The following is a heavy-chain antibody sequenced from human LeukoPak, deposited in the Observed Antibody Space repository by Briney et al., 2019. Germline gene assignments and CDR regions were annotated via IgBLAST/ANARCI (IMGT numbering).Heavy chain of an antibody. CDR3: AKGGALLWFGELLHILDF. J-gene: IGHJ4*02. CDR2: ISGSGGTT. V-gene: IGHV3-23*01. CDR1: GFTVSSNY. Sequence: PGGSLRLSCAASGFTVSSNYMSWVRQAPGKGLEWVSGISGSGGTTYYADSVKGRFTISRDNSKNTLSLQLNSLRDEDTAIYYCAKGGALLWFGELLHILDFWGQGTLVTVSS. D-gene: IGHD3-10*01.